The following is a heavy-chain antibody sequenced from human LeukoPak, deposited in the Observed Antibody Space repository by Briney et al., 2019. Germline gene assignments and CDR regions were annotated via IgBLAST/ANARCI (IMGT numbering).Heavy chain of an antibody. D-gene: IGHD6-19*01. Sequence: ASVKVSCKASGYTFTGYYMHWVRQAPGQGLEWMGWINPNSGGTNYAQKFQGRVTMTRDTSISTAYMELSRLRSDDTAVYYCARDPKGQQWPSTYYYYYMDVWGKGTTVTVSS. CDR1: GYTFTGYY. CDR3: ARDPKGQQWPSTYYYYYMDV. CDR2: INPNSGGT. V-gene: IGHV1-2*02. J-gene: IGHJ6*03.